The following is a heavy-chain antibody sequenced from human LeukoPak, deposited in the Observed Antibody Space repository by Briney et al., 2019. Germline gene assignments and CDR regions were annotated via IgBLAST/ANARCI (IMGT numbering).Heavy chain of an antibody. Sequence: TGGSLRLSCAASGFTLSSYAMSWVRQAPGKGLEWVSAISGSGGSTYYADSVKGRFTISRDNSKNTLYLQMNSLRAEDTAVYYCGGSTNYYYMDVWGKGTTVTVSS. CDR2: ISGSGGST. J-gene: IGHJ6*03. D-gene: IGHD2-2*01. CDR3: GGSTNYYYMDV. V-gene: IGHV3-23*01. CDR1: GFTLSSYA.